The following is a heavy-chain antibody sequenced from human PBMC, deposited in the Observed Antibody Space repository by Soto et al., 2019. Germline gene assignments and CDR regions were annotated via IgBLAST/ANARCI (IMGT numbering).Heavy chain of an antibody. J-gene: IGHJ2*01. V-gene: IGHV4-31*03. CDR1: GGSISSGGYY. D-gene: IGHD2-15*01. CDR2: IYYSGST. Sequence: QVQLQESGPGLVKPSQTLSLTCTVSGGSISSGGYYWSWIRQHPGKGLEWIGYIYYSGSTYYNPSLKSRVTISVDTSKNQFSLKLSYVTAADTAVYYCARGTEGLGLGYCSGGSCYSTYWYFDLWGRGTLVTVSS. CDR3: ARGTEGLGLGYCSGGSCYSTYWYFDL.